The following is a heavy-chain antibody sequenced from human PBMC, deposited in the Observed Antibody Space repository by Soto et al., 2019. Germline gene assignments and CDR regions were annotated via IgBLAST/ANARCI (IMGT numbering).Heavy chain of an antibody. Sequence: ASVKVSCKASGYTFTRSGISWVRQAPGQGPEWMGWISSYNGDTNYAQTFQGRVTMTTDTSTSTAYMELRSLRSDDTAVYYCAREGGYSYGKYYFAYWGQGTLVTVSS. CDR3: AREGGYSYGKYYFAY. CDR1: GYTFTRSG. V-gene: IGHV1-18*01. J-gene: IGHJ4*02. D-gene: IGHD5-18*01. CDR2: ISSYNGDT.